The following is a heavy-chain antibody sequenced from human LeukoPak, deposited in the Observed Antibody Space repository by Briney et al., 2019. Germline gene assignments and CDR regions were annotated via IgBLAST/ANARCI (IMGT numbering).Heavy chain of an antibody. D-gene: IGHD2-2*01. J-gene: IGHJ4*02. Sequence: SETLSLTCTVSGGSISSSRYYWGWIRQPPGKGLEWIGSIYYSGSTYYNPSLKSRVTISVDTSKNQFSLKLSSVTAADTAVYWGIVVVPAASRWYYFDYWGQGTLVTVSS. CDR1: GGSISSSRYY. V-gene: IGHV4-39*01. CDR2: IYYSGST. CDR3: IVVVPAASRWYYFDY.